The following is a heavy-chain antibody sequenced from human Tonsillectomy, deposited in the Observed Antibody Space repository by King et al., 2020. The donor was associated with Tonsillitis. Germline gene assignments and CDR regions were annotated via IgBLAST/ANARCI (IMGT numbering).Heavy chain of an antibody. CDR1: GFTLSSYA. V-gene: IGHV3-23*04. CDR3: AKGAIYCSSTSCYNRYYYMDV. Sequence: VQLVESGGGLVQPGGSLRLSCAASGFTLSSYAMSWVRQAPGKGLELVSAICGSGGSTYYADSVKGRVTISRDNSKNTLYPQMNSRRAEDTAVDYCAKGAIYCSSTSCYNRYYYMDVWGKGTTVTVSS. CDR2: ICGSGGST. J-gene: IGHJ6*03. D-gene: IGHD2-2*02.